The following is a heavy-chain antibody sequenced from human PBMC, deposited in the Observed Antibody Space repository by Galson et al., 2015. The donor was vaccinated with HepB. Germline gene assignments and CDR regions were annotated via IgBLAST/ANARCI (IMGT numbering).Heavy chain of an antibody. CDR3: AKDQASGAFDI. D-gene: IGHD1-26*01. Sequence: SLRLSCAASGFTFSSYGMHWVRQAPGKGLEWVAVISYDGSNKYYADSVKGRFTISRDNSKNTPYLQMDSLRAEDTAVYYCAKDQASGAFDIWGQGTMVTVSS. CDR2: ISYDGSNK. J-gene: IGHJ3*02. CDR1: GFTFSSYG. V-gene: IGHV3-30*18.